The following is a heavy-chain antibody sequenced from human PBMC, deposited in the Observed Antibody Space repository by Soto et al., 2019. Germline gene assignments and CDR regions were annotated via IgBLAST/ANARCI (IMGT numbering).Heavy chain of an antibody. J-gene: IGHJ4*02. CDR1: GYTFTGYY. CDR3: ARRKGDYYDSSGYHYYFDY. V-gene: IGHV1-2*02. CDR2: INPNSGGT. D-gene: IGHD3-22*01. Sequence: ASVKVSCKASGYTFTGYYMHWVRQAPGQGLEWMGWINPNSGGTKSAQKFQGRVTMTRDTSISTAYMELSRLRSDDTAVYYCARRKGDYYDSSGYHYYFDYWGQGTLVTVSS.